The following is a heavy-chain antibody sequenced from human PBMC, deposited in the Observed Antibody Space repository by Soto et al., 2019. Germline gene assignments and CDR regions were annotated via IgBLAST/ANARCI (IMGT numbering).Heavy chain of an antibody. Sequence: ETLSLTCRFSGGSISGSYWSWIRQSPGKGLEWLGYVYYTGSTNYSPSLRSRVSISVDTSKNEFSLRLSSVTAADKAVYFCARSVAVPGAHIDYWGQGTQVTVYS. V-gene: IGHV4-59*01. CDR2: VYYTGST. J-gene: IGHJ4*02. CDR1: GGSISGSY. D-gene: IGHD6-19*01. CDR3: ARSVAVPGAHIDY.